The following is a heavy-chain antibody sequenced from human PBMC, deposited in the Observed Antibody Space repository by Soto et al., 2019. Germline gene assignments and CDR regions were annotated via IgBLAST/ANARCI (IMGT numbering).Heavy chain of an antibody. V-gene: IGHV4-39*01. CDR2: MYYSGST. D-gene: IGHD1-7*01. CDR3: ATHNWNLDP. J-gene: IGHJ1*01. Sequence: SETLSLTCTVSGGSIRSTTYYWGWIRQPPGKGLEWIGSMYYSGSTYYNPSLKGRVTISVDMSKNQFSLKLSSVTAADTAVYYCATHNWNLDPWGQGTLVTVS. CDR1: GGSIRSTTYY.